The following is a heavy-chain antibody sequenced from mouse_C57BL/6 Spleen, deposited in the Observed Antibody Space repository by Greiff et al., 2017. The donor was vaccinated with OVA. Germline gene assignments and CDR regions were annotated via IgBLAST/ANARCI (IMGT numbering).Heavy chain of an antibody. J-gene: IGHJ1*03. V-gene: IGHV5-6*01. CDR3: ARQGNGNYDWYFDV. D-gene: IGHD2-1*01. Sequence: DVHLVESGGDLVKPGGSLKLSCAASGFTFSSYGMSWVRQTPDKRLEWVATISSGGSYTYYPDSVKGRFTISRDNAKNTLYLQMSSLKSEDTAMYYCARQGNGNYDWYFDVWGTGTTVTVSS. CDR1: GFTFSSYG. CDR2: ISSGGSYT.